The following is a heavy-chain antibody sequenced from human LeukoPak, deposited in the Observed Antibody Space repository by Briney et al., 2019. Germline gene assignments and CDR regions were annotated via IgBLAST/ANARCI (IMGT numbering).Heavy chain of an antibody. J-gene: IGHJ4*02. D-gene: IGHD3-3*01. CDR2: IQYSGST. V-gene: IGHV4-59*08. Sequence: SETLSLTCTVSGGSISNYYWSWIRQPPGKGLEWIADIQYSGSTNYNPSLKSRTTISVDTSEKQFSLQLNSVTAADTAVYYCARLQIGAAFDSWGQGTQVTVSS. CDR3: ARLQIGAAFDS. CDR1: GGSISNYY.